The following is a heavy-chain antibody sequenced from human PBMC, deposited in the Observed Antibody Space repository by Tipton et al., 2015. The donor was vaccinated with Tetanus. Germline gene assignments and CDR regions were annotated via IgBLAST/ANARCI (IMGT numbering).Heavy chain of an antibody. Sequence: TLSLTCTVSDDSMSSGTSYWGWVRQPPGKALEWLGTVYYDGSPYYNSSLKSRLTISVGTSKRQFFLRLTSVAAADTAVYYCARQAENWFDPWGQGTLVTVSS. CDR2: VYYDGSP. CDR3: ARQAENWFDP. CDR1: DDSMSSGTSY. J-gene: IGHJ5*02. V-gene: IGHV4-39*01.